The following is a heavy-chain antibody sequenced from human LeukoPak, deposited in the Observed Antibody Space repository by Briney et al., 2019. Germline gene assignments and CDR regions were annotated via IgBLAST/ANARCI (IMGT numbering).Heavy chain of an antibody. CDR1: GYTFTNYG. J-gene: IGHJ4*02. V-gene: IGHV1-18*01. CDR3: ARESRTPYSSGWWYYFDY. CDR2: ISAYNGNT. Sequence: ASVKVSCKASGYTFTNYGISWVRQAPGQGLEWMGWISAYNGNTNYAQKLQGRVTMTTDTSTSTAYMELRSLRSDDTAVYYCARESRTPYSSGWWYYFDYWGQGTLVTVSS. D-gene: IGHD6-19*01.